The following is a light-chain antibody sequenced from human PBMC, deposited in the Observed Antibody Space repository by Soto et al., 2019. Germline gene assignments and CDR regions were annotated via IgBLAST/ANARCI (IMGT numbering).Light chain of an antibody. CDR1: SSDVGAYTS. Sequence: QSALTQPASVSGAPGQSIAISCTGTSSDVGAYTSVSWYQQHPGKAPKLMIYEVTHRPSGVSNRFSGSKSGNTASLTISGLQAEDEANYYCSSYRSTSVYVFGTGTTVTVL. J-gene: IGLJ1*01. CDR3: SSYRSTSVYV. V-gene: IGLV2-14*01. CDR2: EVT.